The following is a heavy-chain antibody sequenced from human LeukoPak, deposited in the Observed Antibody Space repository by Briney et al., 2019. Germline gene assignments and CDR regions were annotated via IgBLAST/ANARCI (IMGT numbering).Heavy chain of an antibody. CDR1: GYTFTSYG. D-gene: IGHD4-17*01. Sequence: ASVKVSCKASGYTFTSYGISWVRQAPGQGLEWMGWISAYNGNTNYAQKLQGRVTMTTDTSTSTAYMELRSLRSDDTAVYYCARGHYGDYPEPYNWFDPWGQGTLSPSPQ. J-gene: IGHJ5*02. CDR3: ARGHYGDYPEPYNWFDP. CDR2: ISAYNGNT. V-gene: IGHV1-18*01.